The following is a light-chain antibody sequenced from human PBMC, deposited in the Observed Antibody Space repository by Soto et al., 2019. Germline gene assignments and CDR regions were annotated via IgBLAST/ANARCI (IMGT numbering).Light chain of an antibody. CDR3: QQYEDWPRT. J-gene: IGKJ1*01. CDR1: QSVTTN. Sequence: EIVMTQSPVTLSASPGERANLSCRASQSVTTNLAWYQQKSGQVPRLLIYAASTRATGIPARFSGSGSGTEFTLTISSLQSEDFAVYYCQQYEDWPRTFGQGTKVDIK. V-gene: IGKV3-15*01. CDR2: AAS.